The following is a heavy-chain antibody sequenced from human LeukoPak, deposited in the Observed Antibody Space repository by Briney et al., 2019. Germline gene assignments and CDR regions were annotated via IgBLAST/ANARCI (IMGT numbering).Heavy chain of an antibody. CDR2: IRYDGSGK. V-gene: IGHV3-30*02. Sequence: GGSLRLSCAASGFPFRSYAMHWVRQAPGKGLEWVAFIRYDGSGKYYADSVKGRFTISRDNSKNTVYLQMNSLRAEDTAVYYCAKDHRNYMDVWGKGTTVTVSS. CDR1: GFPFRSYA. CDR3: AKDHRNYMDV. J-gene: IGHJ6*03.